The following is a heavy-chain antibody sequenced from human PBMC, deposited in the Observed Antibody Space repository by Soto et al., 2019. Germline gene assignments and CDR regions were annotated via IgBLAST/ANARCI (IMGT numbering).Heavy chain of an antibody. CDR3: ARVLKSIGWDNDVFDI. CDR2: IDTYGSAT. V-gene: IGHV3-74*01. Sequence: LRLSCAASGFSLSVYWMHWVRQAPGKGLAWVSRIDTYGSATKYADSVEGRFSISKDNAENTLYLQMNNLRADDTAVYYCARVLKSIGWDNDVFDIWGQGTMVTVSS. D-gene: IGHD6-19*01. CDR1: GFSLSVYW. J-gene: IGHJ3*02.